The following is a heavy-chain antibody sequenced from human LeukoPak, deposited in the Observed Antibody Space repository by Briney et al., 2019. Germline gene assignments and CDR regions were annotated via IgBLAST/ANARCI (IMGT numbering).Heavy chain of an antibody. J-gene: IGHJ2*01. CDR3: VGGPGWVFDL. Sequence: GGSLRLSCAASGNYWMHWVRQAPGKGLVWVSHINSDGSWTSYADSVKGRFTISRDNAKNSVYLQMNGLKAEDTAVYHCVGGPGWVFDLWGRGTLVTVSS. D-gene: IGHD1-26*01. CDR1: GNYW. CDR2: INSDGSWT. V-gene: IGHV3-74*01.